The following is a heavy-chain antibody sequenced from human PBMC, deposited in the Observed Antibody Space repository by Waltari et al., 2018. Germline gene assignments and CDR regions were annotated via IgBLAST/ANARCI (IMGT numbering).Heavy chain of an antibody. V-gene: IGHV5-10-1*03. Sequence: DVQLVPSGAEVKKPGESLRSSCKGCGYSFTSYCYSWVRQMPGKGLEWMGMIDPSDSYTKFSPSFQGYVTISVDKSISTAYLQWSSLGASDTAIYYCARHLRYYYYYGVDVWGQGTTVTVSS. CDR3: ARHLRYYYYYGVDV. CDR1: GYSFTSYC. J-gene: IGHJ6*02. CDR2: IDPSDSYT.